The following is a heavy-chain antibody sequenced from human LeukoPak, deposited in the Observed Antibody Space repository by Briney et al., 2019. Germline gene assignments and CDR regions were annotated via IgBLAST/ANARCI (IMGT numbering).Heavy chain of an antibody. CDR3: ARGSPSSTSWGY. CDR2: ISSSGGTI. V-gene: IGHV3-11*04. J-gene: IGHJ4*02. D-gene: IGHD2-2*01. CDR1: GFTFSDYH. Sequence: PGGSLRLSCAASGFTFSDYHMSWIRQVPGKGLEWVSYISSSGGTISYADSVKGRFTISRDNAKNSLYLQMNSLRAEDTAVYYCARGSPSSTSWGYWGQGTLVTVSS.